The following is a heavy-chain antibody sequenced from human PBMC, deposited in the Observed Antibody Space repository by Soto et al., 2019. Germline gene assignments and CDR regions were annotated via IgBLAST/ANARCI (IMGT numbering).Heavy chain of an antibody. V-gene: IGHV3-74*01. CDR2: INTDGTRT. J-gene: IGHJ4*02. CDR3: ASLSGSFDY. CDR1: GFTFSGYW. D-gene: IGHD1-26*01. Sequence: LRLSCVASGFTFSGYWMHWVRQAPGKGLVWVSRINTDGTRTSHAVSVKGRFTTSRDNAKNTLYLHMNSLRAEDTAVYYCASLSGSFDYWGQGTLVTVYS.